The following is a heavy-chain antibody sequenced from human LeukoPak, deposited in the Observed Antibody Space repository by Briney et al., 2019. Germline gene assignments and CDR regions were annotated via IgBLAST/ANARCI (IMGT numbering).Heavy chain of an antibody. CDR2: ISGSGGST. CDR3: AKANDFWSGYYMVY. D-gene: IGHD3-3*01. CDR1: GFTFSSYA. J-gene: IGHJ4*02. V-gene: IGHV3-23*01. Sequence: PGGSLRLSCAASGFTFSSYAMSWVRQAPGKGLEWVSAISGSGGSTYYADSVKGRFTISRDNSKNTLYLQMNSLRAEDTAVYYCAKANDFWSGYYMVYWGQGTLVTVSS.